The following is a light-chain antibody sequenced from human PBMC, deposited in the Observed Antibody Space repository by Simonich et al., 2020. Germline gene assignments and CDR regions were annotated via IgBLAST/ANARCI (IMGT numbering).Light chain of an antibody. Sequence: QSALTQPASVSGSPGQSITISCTETSSDVGVYNYVSWYQQHPGKAPKLMIYDVSNRPSGVSNRFSGSKSGNTASLTISGLQAEDDADYYCSSYTSSIVVFGGGTKLTVL. CDR3: SSYTSSIVV. V-gene: IGLV2-14*03. CDR1: SSDVGVYNY. CDR2: DVS. J-gene: IGLJ2*01.